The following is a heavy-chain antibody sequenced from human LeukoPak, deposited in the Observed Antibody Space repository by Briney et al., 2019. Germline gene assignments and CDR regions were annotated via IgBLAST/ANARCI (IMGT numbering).Heavy chain of an antibody. CDR2: IYYSGST. D-gene: IGHD1-7*01. V-gene: IGHV4-59*01. CDR3: ARDPRTGTTGAFDI. J-gene: IGHJ3*02. CDR1: GGSISSYY. Sequence: PSETLSLTCTVSGGSISSYYWSWIRQPPGKGLEWIGYIYYSGSTNYNPSLKSRVTISVDTSKNQFSLKLSSVTAADTAVYYCARDPRTGTTGAFDIWGQGTMVTVSS.